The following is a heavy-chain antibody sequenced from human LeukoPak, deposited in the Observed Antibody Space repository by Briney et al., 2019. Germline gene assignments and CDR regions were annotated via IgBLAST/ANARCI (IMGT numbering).Heavy chain of an antibody. Sequence: GASVKVSCKASGYTFTGYYMHWVRQAPGQGLERMGWINPNSGGTNYAQKFQGRVTMTRDTSISTAYMELSRLRSDDTAVYYCASLSSNYYDSSGFDYWGQGTLVTVSS. CDR1: GYTFTGYY. V-gene: IGHV1-2*02. J-gene: IGHJ4*02. D-gene: IGHD3-22*01. CDR2: INPNSGGT. CDR3: ASLSSNYYDSSGFDY.